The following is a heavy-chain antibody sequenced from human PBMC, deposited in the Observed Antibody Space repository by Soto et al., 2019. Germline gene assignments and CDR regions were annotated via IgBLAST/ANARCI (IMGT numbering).Heavy chain of an antibody. Sequence: ASVKVSCKASGYTFTSYYMHWVRQAPGQGLEWMGIINPSGGSTSYAQKFQGRVTMTRDTSTSTVYMELSSLRSEDTAVYYCARWVLISSVDTAMAHFDYWGQGTLVTVSS. V-gene: IGHV1-46*01. CDR3: ARWVLISSVDTAMAHFDY. CDR1: GYTFTSYY. D-gene: IGHD5-18*01. CDR2: INPSGGST. J-gene: IGHJ4*02.